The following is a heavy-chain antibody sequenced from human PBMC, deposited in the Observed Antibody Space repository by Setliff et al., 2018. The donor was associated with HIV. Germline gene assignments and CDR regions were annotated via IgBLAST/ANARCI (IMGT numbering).Heavy chain of an antibody. CDR1: GGTFSSYA. Sequence: ASVKVSCKASGGTFSSYAISWVRQAPGQGLEWMGGISAYNGNTNYAQKLQGRVTMTTDTSTSTAYMELRSLRSDDTAVYYCARDSGAVLRYFDWPFYYYYGMDVWGQGTTVTVSS. CDR3: ARDSGAVLRYFDWPFYYYYGMDV. V-gene: IGHV1-18*01. CDR2: ISAYNGNT. D-gene: IGHD3-9*01. J-gene: IGHJ6*02.